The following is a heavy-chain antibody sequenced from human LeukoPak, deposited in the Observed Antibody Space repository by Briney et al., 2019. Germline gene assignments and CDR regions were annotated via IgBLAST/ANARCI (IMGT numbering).Heavy chain of an antibody. J-gene: IGHJ6*02. CDR1: GGSISSTSYS. Sequence: PSETLSLTCSVSGGSISSTSYSWGWIRQPPGKGLEWIGNIFYSGSTYYNPSLKSRVTISVDTSKNHFSLKLSSVTAADTAVYYCARGLWFGEQHGSLDAGPPKPTYYYYGMDVWGQGTTVTVSS. CDR2: IFYSGST. V-gene: IGHV4-39*07. CDR3: ARGLWFGEQHGSLDAGPPKPTYYYYGMDV. D-gene: IGHD3-10*01.